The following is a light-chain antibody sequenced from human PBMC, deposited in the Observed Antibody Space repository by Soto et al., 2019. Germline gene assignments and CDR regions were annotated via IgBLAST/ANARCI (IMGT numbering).Light chain of an antibody. Sequence: DIQMTQSPSSLSASVGERVTITCRASQSIDTYLNWYQLKPGKAPNLLIYAATRLRTGVPSRFSGRGSGTGFTLSISNLQPEDFATYYGQQVYSTPGTFGQGTKV. J-gene: IGKJ1*01. CDR1: QSIDTY. V-gene: IGKV1-39*01. CDR3: QQVYSTPGT. CDR2: AAT.